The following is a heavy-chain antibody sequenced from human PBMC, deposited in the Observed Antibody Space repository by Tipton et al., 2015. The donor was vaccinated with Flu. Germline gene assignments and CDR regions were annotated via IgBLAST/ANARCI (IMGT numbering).Heavy chain of an antibody. CDR3: ARVRSSWYVSHAFDI. CDR2: INHSGST. V-gene: IGHV4-38-2*01. D-gene: IGHD6-13*01. CDR1: GYSISSGYY. Sequence: TLSLTCAVSGYSISSGYYWGWIRQPPGKGLEWIGEINHSGSTNYNPSLKSRVTISVDTSKNQFSLKLSSVTAADTAVYYCARVRSSWYVSHAFDIWGQGTMVPVSS. J-gene: IGHJ3*02.